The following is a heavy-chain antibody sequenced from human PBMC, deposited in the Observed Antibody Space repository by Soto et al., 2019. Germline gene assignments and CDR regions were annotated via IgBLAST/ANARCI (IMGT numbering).Heavy chain of an antibody. CDR2: MSRSSRYI. CDR1: GFTFNSYS. V-gene: IGHV3-21*01. D-gene: IGHD2-15*01. J-gene: IGHJ4*02. Sequence: LRLSCAASGFTFNSYSMNWVRQAPGKGLEWVSFMSRSSRYIYYADSVKGRFTISRDNARNSVYLQMNSLRAEDTAVYYCARDGGVAATLANYFDYWGQGTMVTVYS. CDR3: ARDGGVAATLANYFDY.